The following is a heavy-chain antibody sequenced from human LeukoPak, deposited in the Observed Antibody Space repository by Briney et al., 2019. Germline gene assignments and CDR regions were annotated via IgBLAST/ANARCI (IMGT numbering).Heavy chain of an antibody. V-gene: IGHV4-39*07. J-gene: IGHJ1*01. CDR1: GGSISSSSYY. Sequence: SETLSLTCTVSGGSISSSSYYWGWIRQPPGKGLEWIGSIYYSGSTYYNPSLKSRVTISVDTSKNQFSLKLSSVTAADTAAYYCARGGWLQRRGTEYFQHWGQGTLVTVSS. D-gene: IGHD5-24*01. CDR3: ARGGWLQRRGTEYFQH. CDR2: IYYSGST.